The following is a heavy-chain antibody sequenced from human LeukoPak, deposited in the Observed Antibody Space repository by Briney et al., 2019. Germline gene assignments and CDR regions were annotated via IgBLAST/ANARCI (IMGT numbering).Heavy chain of an antibody. Sequence: SETLSLTYAVYGGSFSGYYWSWIRQPPGKGLEWIGEINHSGSTNYNPSLKSRVTISVDTSKNQFSLKLSSVTAADTAVYYCAGIEMATIITVRYYFDYWGQGTLVTVSS. J-gene: IGHJ4*02. CDR2: INHSGST. CDR1: GGSFSGYY. D-gene: IGHD5-24*01. CDR3: AGIEMATIITVRYYFDY. V-gene: IGHV4-34*01.